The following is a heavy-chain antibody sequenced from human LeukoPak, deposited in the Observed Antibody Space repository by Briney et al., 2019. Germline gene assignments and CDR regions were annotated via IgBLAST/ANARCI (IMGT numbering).Heavy chain of an antibody. CDR3: AKGHDDFWSGYYSFDY. CDR2: ISCSGGST. Sequence: PGGSLRLSCAASGFTFSSYAMSWVRQAPGKGLEWVSAISCSGGSTYYADSVKGRFTISRDNSKNTLYLQMNSLKAEDTAVYYCAKGHDDFWSGYYSFDYWGQGTLVTVSS. V-gene: IGHV3-23*01. CDR1: GFTFSSYA. J-gene: IGHJ4*02. D-gene: IGHD3-3*01.